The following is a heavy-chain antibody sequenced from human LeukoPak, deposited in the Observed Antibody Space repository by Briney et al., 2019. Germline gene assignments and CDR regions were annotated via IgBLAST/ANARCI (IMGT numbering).Heavy chain of an antibody. V-gene: IGHV3-74*01. D-gene: IGHD3-22*01. CDR2: INSDGSST. CDR1: GFTFSSYW. CDR3: AKGYDSSGYYYLDY. Sequence: LPGGSLRLSCAASGFTFSSYWMHWVRQAPGKGLVWVSRINSDGSSTSYADSVKGRFTISRDNSKNTLYLQMNSLRAEDTAVYYCAKGYDSSGYYYLDYWGQGTLVTVSS. J-gene: IGHJ4*02.